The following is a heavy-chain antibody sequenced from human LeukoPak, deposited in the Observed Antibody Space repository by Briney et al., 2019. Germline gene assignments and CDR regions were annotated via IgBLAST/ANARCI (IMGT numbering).Heavy chain of an antibody. D-gene: IGHD5-24*01. Sequence: GGSLRLSCAASGFTFSSYWMSWVRQAPGKGLEWVANIKQDGSNKYYADSVKGRFTISRDNSKNTLYLQMNSLRAEDTAVYYCAKDKTSRWLQLWDDAFDIWGQGTMVTVSS. V-gene: IGHV3-7*01. J-gene: IGHJ3*02. CDR2: IKQDGSNK. CDR3: AKDKTSRWLQLWDDAFDI. CDR1: GFTFSSYW.